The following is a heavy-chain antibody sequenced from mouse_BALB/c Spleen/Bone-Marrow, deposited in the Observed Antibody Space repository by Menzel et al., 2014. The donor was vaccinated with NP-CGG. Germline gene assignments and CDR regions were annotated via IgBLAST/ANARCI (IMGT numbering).Heavy chain of an antibody. J-gene: IGHJ4*01. V-gene: IGHV1-54*01. D-gene: IGHD2-4*01. Sequence: QVQLQQSGAELVRPGTSVEVSCKASGYAFTNYLIEWVKQRPGQGLEWIGVINPGSGGTNYNEKFKGKATLTADKSSSTAYMQLSSLTSDDSAVYFCARDGDYDEGYAMDYWGQGTSVTVSS. CDR1: GYAFTNYL. CDR2: INPGSGGT. CDR3: ARDGDYDEGYAMDY.